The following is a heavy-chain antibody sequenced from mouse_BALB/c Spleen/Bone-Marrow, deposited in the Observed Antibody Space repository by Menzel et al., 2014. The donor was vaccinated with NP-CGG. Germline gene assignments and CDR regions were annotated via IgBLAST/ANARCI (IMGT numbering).Heavy chain of an antibody. CDR3: ARQLAYAMDY. CDR1: GFTFSDYY. Sequence: EVQVVESGGGLVQPGGSLKLSCATSGFTFSDYYMYWVRQTPEKRLEWVAYITKGGGSTYYPDIVKGRFTISRDNAKNTLYLQMSRLKSEDTAMYYCARQLAYAMDYWAQATSVPVSS. V-gene: IGHV5-12*02. D-gene: IGHD4-1*01. CDR2: ITKGGGST. J-gene: IGHJ4*01.